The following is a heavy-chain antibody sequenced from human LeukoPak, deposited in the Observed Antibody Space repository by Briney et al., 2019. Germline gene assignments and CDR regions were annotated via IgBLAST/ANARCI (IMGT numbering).Heavy chain of an antibody. CDR1: GFTFSSYA. Sequence: GGSLRLSCAASGFTFSSYAMHWVRQAPGKGLEWVAVISYDGSNKYYADSVKGRFTISRDNSKNTLYLQMNSLRAEDTAVYYCARGGPTYYYDSSGYVDYWGQGTLVTVSS. D-gene: IGHD3-22*01. J-gene: IGHJ4*02. V-gene: IGHV3-30-3*01. CDR2: ISYDGSNK. CDR3: ARGGPTYYYDSSGYVDY.